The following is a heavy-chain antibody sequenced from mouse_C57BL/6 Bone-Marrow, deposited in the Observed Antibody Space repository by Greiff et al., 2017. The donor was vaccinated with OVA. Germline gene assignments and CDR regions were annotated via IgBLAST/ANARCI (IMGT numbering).Heavy chain of an antibody. Sequence: QVQLQQPGAELVKPGASVKLSCKASGYTFTSYWMQWVKQRPGQGLEWIGEIDPSDSYTNYNQKFKGKATLTVDTSSSTAYMQLSSLTSEDSAVYYCARRGEWSAYWGQGTLVTVSA. CDR3: ARRGEWSAY. V-gene: IGHV1-50*01. J-gene: IGHJ3*01. D-gene: IGHD6-1*01. CDR1: GYTFTSYW. CDR2: IDPSDSYT.